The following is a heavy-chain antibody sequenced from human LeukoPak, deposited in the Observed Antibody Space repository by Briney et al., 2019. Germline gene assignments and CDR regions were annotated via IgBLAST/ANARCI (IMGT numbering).Heavy chain of an antibody. V-gene: IGHV3-30*02. CDR3: ARADSSTYKQLYD. CDR1: GFTFSSYG. J-gene: IGHJ4*02. CDR2: IRYDGSNK. D-gene: IGHD2/OR15-2a*01. Sequence: PGGSLRLSCAASGFTFSSYGMAWVRQAPGKGLEWVAFIRYDGSNKYYADSVKGRFTISRDNSKNTLYLQMNSLKTEDTAVYYCARADSSTYKQLYDWGQGTLVTVSS.